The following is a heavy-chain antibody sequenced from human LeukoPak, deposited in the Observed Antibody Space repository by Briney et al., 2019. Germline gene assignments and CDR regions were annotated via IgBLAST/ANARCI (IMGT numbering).Heavy chain of an antibody. Sequence: PGRSLRLSCAASGFTFSNYGMHWVRQAPGKGLEWVGFIRGKVSGETTLYAASVQGRFTMARDDSKSIVYLQMNSLKTDDTAVYYCTRDYQNEYWGQGTLVTVSS. CDR1: GFTFSNYG. D-gene: IGHD3-16*02. CDR3: TRDYQNEY. J-gene: IGHJ4*02. CDR2: IRGKVSGETT. V-gene: IGHV3-49*04.